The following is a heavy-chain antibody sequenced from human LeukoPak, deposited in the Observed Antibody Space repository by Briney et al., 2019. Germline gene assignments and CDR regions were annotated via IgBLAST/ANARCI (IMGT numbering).Heavy chain of an antibody. Sequence: GGSLRLSCAASGFTFSSYAMSWVRQAPGKGLEWVSAISGSGGSTYHADSVKGRFTISRDNSKNTLYLQMNSLRAEDTALYYCAGSNYWFPVDFWGQGTLVPVSS. J-gene: IGHJ4*02. D-gene: IGHD4-11*01. CDR1: GFTFSSYA. CDR2: ISGSGGST. V-gene: IGHV3-23*01. CDR3: AGSNYWFPVDF.